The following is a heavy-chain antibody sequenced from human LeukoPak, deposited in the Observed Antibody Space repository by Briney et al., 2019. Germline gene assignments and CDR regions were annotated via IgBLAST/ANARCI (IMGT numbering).Heavy chain of an antibody. D-gene: IGHD4-17*01. CDR3: ARDNGDYWFDY. Sequence: GASVKVSCKASGFTFTDFYMHWVRQAPGQGLEWMGWINPNSGGTNYAQKFQGRVTMTRGTSISTAYMELTRLRSDDTAVYYCARDNGDYWFDYWGQGTLVTVSS. CDR1: GFTFTDFY. J-gene: IGHJ4*02. CDR2: INPNSGGT. V-gene: IGHV1-2*02.